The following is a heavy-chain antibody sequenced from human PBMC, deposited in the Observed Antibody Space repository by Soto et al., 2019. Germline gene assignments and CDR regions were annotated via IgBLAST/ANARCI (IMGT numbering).Heavy chain of an antibody. J-gene: IGHJ6*02. V-gene: IGHV1-69*01. CDR2: FIPIFGTA. D-gene: IGHD1-26*01. CDR3: ARDGVGATPAYYYGMDV. Sequence: QVQLVQSGAEVKKPGSSVKVSCKASGGTFSSYAISWVRQAPGQGLEWMGGFIPIFGTANYAQKFQGRVTITADESTSTAYMERSSLRSEDTAVYYCARDGVGATPAYYYGMDVCGQGTTVTVSS. CDR1: GGTFSSYA.